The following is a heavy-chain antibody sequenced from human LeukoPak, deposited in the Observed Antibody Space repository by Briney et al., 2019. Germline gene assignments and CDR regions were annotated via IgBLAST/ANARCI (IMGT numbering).Heavy chain of an antibody. CDR1: GFSFTDYP. CDR2: ISSSSSYI. J-gene: IGHJ3*02. Sequence: GGSLRLSCATSGFSFTDYPMNWVRQAPGKGLEWVSSISSSSSYIYSADSVKGRFTISRDNSKNTLYLQMNTLRAEDTAVYYCAKDREYSYVYDAFDIWGQGTLVTVSS. V-gene: IGHV3-21*04. D-gene: IGHD3-16*01. CDR3: AKDREYSYVYDAFDI.